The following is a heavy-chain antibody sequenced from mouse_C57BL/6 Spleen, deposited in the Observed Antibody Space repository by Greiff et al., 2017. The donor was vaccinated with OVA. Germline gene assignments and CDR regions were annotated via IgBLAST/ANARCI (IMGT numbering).Heavy chain of an antibody. CDR1: GYTFTSYW. J-gene: IGHJ1*03. D-gene: IGHD1-1*01. CDR3: ARRVDGRDPWYFDV. CDR2: IDPSDSYT. Sequence: QVQLQQPGAELVMPGASVKLSCKASGYTFTSYWMHWVKQRPGQGLEWIGEIDPSDSYTNYNQKFKGKSTLTVDKSSSTAYMQLSSLTSEDSAVDDCARRVDGRDPWYFDVWGTGTTVTVSS. V-gene: IGHV1-69*01.